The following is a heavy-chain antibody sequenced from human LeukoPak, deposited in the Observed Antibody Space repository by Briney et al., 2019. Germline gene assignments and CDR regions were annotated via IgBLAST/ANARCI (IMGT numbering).Heavy chain of an antibody. Sequence: GGSLRLSCAASGFTFSSYAMSWVRQAPGKGLEWVSFFYRGDSTYYAESVRGRFTISRDNSKNTLYLLMNSLIPEDTAVYYCAREVVSSPSYFDSWGQGTLVTVSS. CDR3: AREVVSSPSYFDS. CDR2: FYRGDST. D-gene: IGHD2-15*01. V-gene: IGHV3-53*01. J-gene: IGHJ4*02. CDR1: GFTFSSYA.